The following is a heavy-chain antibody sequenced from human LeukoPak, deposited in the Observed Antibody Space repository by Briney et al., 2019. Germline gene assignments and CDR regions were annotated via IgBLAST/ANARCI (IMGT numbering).Heavy chain of an antibody. J-gene: IGHJ4*02. CDR2: IKSNVDGGAR. CDR1: GFTFSDIW. CDR3: TTDGVDFWSGYYIGNY. D-gene: IGHD3-3*01. V-gene: IGHV3-15*01. Sequence: GGSLRLSCAASGFTFSDIWTSWVRQAPGKGLEWVGRIKSNVDGGARDYAAPVKGRFTISRDDSKNTLYLQMGRLKTEDTGVYYCTTDGVDFWSGYYIGNYWGQGTLVAVSS.